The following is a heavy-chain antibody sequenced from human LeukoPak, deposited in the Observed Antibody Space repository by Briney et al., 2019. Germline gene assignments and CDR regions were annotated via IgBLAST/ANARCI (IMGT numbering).Heavy chain of an antibody. V-gene: IGHV3-66*01. CDR1: GFTVSSNY. D-gene: IGHD6-6*01. J-gene: IGHJ4*02. CDR3: ARTSTNFDY. Sequence: GGSLGLSCAASGFTVSSNYMSWVRQAPGKGLEWVSVIYSGGNTYYTDSVKGRFTISRDNSKNTVYLQMNSLRAEDTAVYYCARTSTNFDYWGQGTLVTVSS. CDR2: IYSGGNT.